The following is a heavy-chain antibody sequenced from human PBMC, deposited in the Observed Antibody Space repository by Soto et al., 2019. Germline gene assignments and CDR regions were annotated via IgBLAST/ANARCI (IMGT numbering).Heavy chain of an antibody. D-gene: IGHD3-22*01. V-gene: IGHV3-9*01. CDR2: ITWTSGSI. Sequence: PGLSLRLSCAASGFTFDDCAIHGVRQAPGKGLAWVSGITWTSGSIGYADAVKGRFTISRGNAKNSLYLQMNSLRTEDTALYYCAKGYNYDRSGNPDYWGQGALVTV. J-gene: IGHJ4*02. CDR1: GFTFDDCA. CDR3: AKGYNYDRSGNPDY.